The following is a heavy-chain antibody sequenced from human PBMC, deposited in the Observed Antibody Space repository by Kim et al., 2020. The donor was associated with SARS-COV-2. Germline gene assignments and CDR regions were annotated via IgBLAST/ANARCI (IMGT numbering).Heavy chain of an antibody. CDR3: ARSDYGAPEYAFDI. CDR2: IWYDGSNK. CDR1: GFTFSSYG. Sequence: GGSLRLSCAASGFTFSSYGMHWVRQAPGKGLEWVAVIWYDGSNKYYADSVKGRFTISRDNSKNTLYLQMNSLRAEDTAVYYCARSDYGAPEYAFDIWGQGTMVTVSS. J-gene: IGHJ3*02. V-gene: IGHV3-33*01. D-gene: IGHD4-17*01.